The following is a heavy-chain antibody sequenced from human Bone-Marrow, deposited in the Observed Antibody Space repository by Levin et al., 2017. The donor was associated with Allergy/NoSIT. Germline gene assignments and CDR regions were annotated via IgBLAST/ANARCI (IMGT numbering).Heavy chain of an antibody. D-gene: IGHD2-21*02. CDR3: AGRGGLCSSGDCDTIAAFEI. Sequence: ASETLSLTCGVSGGSLSPYFWSWIRQAPEKGLEWIGEINHSGSTNSNPSLRRRVTISIDTSRNEFSLKMTSVTAADTEMYYCAGRGGLCSSGDCDTIAAFEIWAQGTMVTVSS. CDR2: INHSGST. CDR1: GGSLSPYF. V-gene: IGHV4-34*01. J-gene: IGHJ3*02.